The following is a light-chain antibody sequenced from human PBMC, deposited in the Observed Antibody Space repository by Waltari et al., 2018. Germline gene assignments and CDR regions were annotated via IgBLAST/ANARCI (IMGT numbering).Light chain of an antibody. Sequence: TGRASQSISSYLNWYQQKPGKAPKFLIYAASSLQSGVPSRFSGSGSGTDFTLTISSLQPEDFATYYCQQSYSTPYTFGQGTKLEIK. CDR3: QQSYSTPYT. CDR2: AAS. J-gene: IGKJ2*01. CDR1: QSISSY. V-gene: IGKV1-39*01.